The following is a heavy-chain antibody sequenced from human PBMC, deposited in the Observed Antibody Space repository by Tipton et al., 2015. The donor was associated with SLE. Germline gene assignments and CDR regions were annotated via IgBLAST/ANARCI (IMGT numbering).Heavy chain of an antibody. CDR3: EGAATGTNYYLDV. Sequence: TLSLTCTVSGGSISSYYWGWVRQPPGKGLESIGSISYSGSTYYNLSLKSRVTISVDKSKNQFSLKLSSVTAADTAVYYCEGAATGTNYYLDVWGKGTTVTVSS. J-gene: IGHJ6*03. CDR1: GGSISSYY. CDR2: ISYSGST. V-gene: IGHV4-39*07. D-gene: IGHD4-17*01.